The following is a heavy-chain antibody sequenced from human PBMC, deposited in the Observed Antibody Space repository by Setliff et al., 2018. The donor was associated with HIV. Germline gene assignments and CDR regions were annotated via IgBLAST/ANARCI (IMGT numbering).Heavy chain of an antibody. J-gene: IGHJ4*02. V-gene: IGHV1-46*01. D-gene: IGHD3-16*02. CDR1: GYTFTRYH. CDR2: FNPSGDHT. CDR3: ARARYYDYIWGSYPHFDY. Sequence: ASVKVSCKASGYTFTRYHMHWVRQAPGQGLEWMGVFNPSGDHTTYAQKFQGRVTMTRDTSTSTVYLNMSSLRSEDTAVYYCARARYYDYIWGSYPHFDYWGQGTQVTVSS.